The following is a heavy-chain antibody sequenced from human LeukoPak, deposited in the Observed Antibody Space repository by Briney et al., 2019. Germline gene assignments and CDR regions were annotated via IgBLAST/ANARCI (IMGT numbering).Heavy chain of an antibody. CDR1: GYTFTGYY. CDR3: ARAFLPIPGLANCFDP. V-gene: IGHV1-2*02. CDR2: INPNSGGT. Sequence: ASVKVSCKASGYTFTGYYMHWVRQAPGQGLEWMGWINPNSGGTNYAQKFQGRVTITRNTSISTAYMELSSLRSEDTAVYYCARAFLPIPGLANCFDPWGQGTLVTVSS. J-gene: IGHJ5*02.